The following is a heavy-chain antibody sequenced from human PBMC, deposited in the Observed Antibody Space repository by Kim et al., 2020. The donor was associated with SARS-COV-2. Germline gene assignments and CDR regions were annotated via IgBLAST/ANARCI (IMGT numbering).Heavy chain of an antibody. CDR1: GYTFASYY. D-gene: IGHD1-26*01. CDR2: INPSAGSI. CDR3: ARVGVGATRVGAFDI. Sequence: ASVKVSCKASGYTFASYYVHWVRQAPGQGLEWMGVINPSAGSIGYAQKFQGRVTMTRDTSTSTVYMELSSLRSEDTAVYYCARVGVGATRVGAFDIWGQGTMVTVSS. J-gene: IGHJ3*02. V-gene: IGHV1-46*01.